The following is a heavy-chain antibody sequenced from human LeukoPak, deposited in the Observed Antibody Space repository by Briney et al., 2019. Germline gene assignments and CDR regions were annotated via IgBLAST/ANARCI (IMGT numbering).Heavy chain of an antibody. V-gene: IGHV3-7*01. Sequence: PGGSLRLSCAASGFTFSSYAMSWVRQAPGQGLEWVANIKQDETEKYYVDSVKGRFTISRDNAKNSLYLQMNSLRAEDTAVYYCASWGMVAPLPYFDYWGQGTLVTVSS. CDR2: IKQDETEK. CDR1: GFTFSSYA. J-gene: IGHJ4*02. CDR3: ASWGMVAPLPYFDY. D-gene: IGHD1-26*01.